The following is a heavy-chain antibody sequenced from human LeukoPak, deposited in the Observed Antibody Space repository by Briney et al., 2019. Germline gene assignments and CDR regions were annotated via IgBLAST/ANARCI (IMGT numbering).Heavy chain of an antibody. V-gene: IGHV3-33*06. CDR2: IWYDGSNK. Sequence: GGSLRLSCAASGFTFSSYGMHWVRQAPGKGLEWVAVIWYDGSNKYYADSVKGRFTNSRDNSKNTLYLQMNSLRAEDTAVYYCAKDREEGAVDYWGQGTLVTVSS. CDR3: AKDREEGAVDY. J-gene: IGHJ4*02. CDR1: GFTFSSYG. D-gene: IGHD3-16*01.